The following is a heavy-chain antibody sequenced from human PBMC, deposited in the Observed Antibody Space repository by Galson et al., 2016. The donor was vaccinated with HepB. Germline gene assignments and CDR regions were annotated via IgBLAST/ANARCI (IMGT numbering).Heavy chain of an antibody. Sequence: SLRLSCAASRLTFSTYWMTWVRQAPGNGLEWVANIDQNGGRTNYVDSVRGRFTISRDNTNNSLYLQMNSLRPDDTATYYCARDRSPGQANNWYDALDIWGQGTLVTVSS. V-gene: IGHV3-7*04. CDR1: RLTFSTYW. CDR2: IDQNGGRT. D-gene: IGHD6-13*01. J-gene: IGHJ3*02. CDR3: ARDRSPGQANNWYDALDI.